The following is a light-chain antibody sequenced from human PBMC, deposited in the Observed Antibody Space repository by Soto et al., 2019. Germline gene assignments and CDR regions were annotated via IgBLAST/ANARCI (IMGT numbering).Light chain of an antibody. CDR2: DVS. Sequence: QSALTQPASVSGSPGQSITISCTGAISDVGAYNYVSWYQQHPGKAPKLMIFDVSNRPSGVSNRFSASKSGNTASLTISGLQAEDEADYYCSSYTSSSTVVFGGGTKVTVL. CDR1: ISDVGAYNY. V-gene: IGLV2-14*01. J-gene: IGLJ2*01. CDR3: SSYTSSSTVV.